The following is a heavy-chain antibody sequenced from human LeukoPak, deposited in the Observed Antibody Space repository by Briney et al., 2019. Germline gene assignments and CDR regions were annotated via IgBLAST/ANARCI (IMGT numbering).Heavy chain of an antibody. Sequence: SETLSLTCTVSGGSISSYYWSWIRQPPGKGLEWIGYIYYSGSTNYNPSLKSRVTISVDTSKNQFSLKLSSVTAADTAVYYCARVYYDILTGYPTGYYYYYMDVWGKGTTLTVSS. CDR1: GGSISSYY. CDR2: IYYSGST. CDR3: ARVYYDILTGYPTGYYYYYMDV. D-gene: IGHD3-9*01. V-gene: IGHV4-59*01. J-gene: IGHJ6*03.